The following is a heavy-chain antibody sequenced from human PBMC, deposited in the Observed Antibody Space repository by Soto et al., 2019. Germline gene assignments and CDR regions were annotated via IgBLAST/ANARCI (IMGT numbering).Heavy chain of an antibody. D-gene: IGHD2-15*01. V-gene: IGHV3-21*01. Sequence: GGSLRLSCAASGFTFSSYSMNWVRQAPGKGLEWVSSISSSSSYIYYADSVKGRFTISRDNAKNSLYLQMNSLRAEDTAVYYCARGPHEWELDSWVWFDPWGQGTLVTVSS. CDR2: ISSSSSYI. CDR1: GFTFSSYS. CDR3: ARGPHEWELDSWVWFDP. J-gene: IGHJ5*02.